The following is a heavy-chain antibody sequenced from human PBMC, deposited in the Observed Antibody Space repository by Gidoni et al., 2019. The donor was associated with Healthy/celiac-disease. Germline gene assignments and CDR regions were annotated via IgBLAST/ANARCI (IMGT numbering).Heavy chain of an antibody. CDR2: INHSGST. CDR3: ARGRAVGAPVLDY. CDR1: GGSFSGYY. V-gene: IGHV4-34*01. D-gene: IGHD1-26*01. Sequence: QVQLQQWGAGLLKPSETLSLTCAVYGGSFSGYYWSWIRQPPGKGLEWIGEINHSGSTNYNPSLKSRVTISVDTSKNQFSLKLSSVTAADTAVYYCARGRAVGAPVLDYWGQGTLVTVSS. J-gene: IGHJ4*02.